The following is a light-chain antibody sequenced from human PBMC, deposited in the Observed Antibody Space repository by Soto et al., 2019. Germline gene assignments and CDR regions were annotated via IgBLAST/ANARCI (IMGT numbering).Light chain of an antibody. V-gene: IGKV1-39*01. J-gene: IGKJ1*01. CDR3: QQSYSTPRT. Sequence: DIQLTQSPSSLSASVGDRVTITCRASHSSSSYSNWQQQKPGKAPQLLIYAASSLQGVLASRCSGSGAGTDFTLTISSLQPEDFATYYCQQSYSTPRTFGQGTKVDIK. CDR1: HSSSSY. CDR2: AAS.